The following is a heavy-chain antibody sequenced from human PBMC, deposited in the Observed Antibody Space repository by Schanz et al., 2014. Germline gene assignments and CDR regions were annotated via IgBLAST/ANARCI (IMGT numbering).Heavy chain of an antibody. CDR3: AREVGLYDRGWFDP. D-gene: IGHD3-22*01. V-gene: IGHV1-2*04. CDR2: INPNSGTT. J-gene: IGHJ5*02. CDR1: GYTFTDYG. Sequence: QGQLVQSGPEVKEPGASVKVSCKASGYTFTDYGVIWVRQAPGQGLEWMGWINPNSGTTNYAQKFQGWVTMTRDTSISTAYMELSRLKSDDTAVYYCAREVGLYDRGWFDPWGQGTLVTVSS.